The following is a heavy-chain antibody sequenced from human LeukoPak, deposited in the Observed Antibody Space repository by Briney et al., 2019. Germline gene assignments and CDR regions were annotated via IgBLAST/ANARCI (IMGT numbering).Heavy chain of an antibody. Sequence: SETLSLTCAVSGGSVSNYYWTWIRQPPGKGPEWIGKISHNGSTNYNPSLKSRVTISVDTSTNQFSLNLSSVTAADTAVYYCARSASAFDIWGQGTMVTVSS. J-gene: IGHJ3*02. V-gene: IGHV4-34*01. CDR1: GGSVSNYY. CDR3: ARSASAFDI. CDR2: ISHNGST.